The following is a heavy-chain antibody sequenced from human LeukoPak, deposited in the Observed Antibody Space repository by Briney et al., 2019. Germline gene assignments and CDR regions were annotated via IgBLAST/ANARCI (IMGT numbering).Heavy chain of an antibody. CDR2: IKQDGSEK. Sequence: PGGSLRLSCAASGFTFSSYWMSWVRQAPGKGLEWVANIKQDGSEKYYVDSVKGRFTISRDNAKNSLYLQMISLRAEDTAVYYCARSPTQIYCSGGSCYSSYYYYYMDVWGKGTTVTVSS. V-gene: IGHV3-7*01. CDR1: GFTFSSYW. CDR3: ARSPTQIYCSGGSCYSSYYYYYMDV. J-gene: IGHJ6*03. D-gene: IGHD2-15*01.